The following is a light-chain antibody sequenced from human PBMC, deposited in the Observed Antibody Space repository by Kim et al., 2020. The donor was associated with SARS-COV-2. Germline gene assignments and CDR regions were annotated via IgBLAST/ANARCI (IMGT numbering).Light chain of an antibody. CDR1: QSVSRRY. V-gene: IGKV3-20*01. Sequence: LSPGERATLSCRASQSVSRRYLAWYQQKPGQAPRLLIYDASNRASGIPDRFSGSGSGTDFTLTISRLEPEDYGVYYCQQYDSSRTFGQGTKVEIK. CDR3: QQYDSSRT. CDR2: DAS. J-gene: IGKJ1*01.